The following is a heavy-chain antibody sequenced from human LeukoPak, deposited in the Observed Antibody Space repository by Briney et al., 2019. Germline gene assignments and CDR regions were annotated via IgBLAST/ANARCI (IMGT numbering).Heavy chain of an antibody. V-gene: IGHV1-2*02. CDR3: ARVVDYFYAMDV. Sequence: ASVKVSCKASGYTFTDYNIHWVRQAPGQGLEWMGWINPNSSGTNYAQKFQGRVHMTRDTSISTAYMELSRLRSDDTALYYCARVVDYFYAMDVWGQGTTVTVSS. J-gene: IGHJ6*02. D-gene: IGHD2-21*01. CDR2: INPNSSGT. CDR1: GYTFTDYN.